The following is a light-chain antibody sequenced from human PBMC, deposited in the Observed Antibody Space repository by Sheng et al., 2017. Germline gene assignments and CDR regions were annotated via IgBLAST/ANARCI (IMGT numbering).Light chain of an antibody. V-gene: IGKV3D-20*01. CDR1: QTLSSNY. J-gene: IGKJ4*01. Sequence: EVVLMQSPDTLSLSPGERATLSCGASQTLSSNYLAWYQQKPGLAPRLLIFDASTRAAGIPDRFSGSGSGTDFTLTISRLEPEDFAVYYCQQYDGSPGTFGGG. CDR2: DAS. CDR3: QQYDGSPGT.